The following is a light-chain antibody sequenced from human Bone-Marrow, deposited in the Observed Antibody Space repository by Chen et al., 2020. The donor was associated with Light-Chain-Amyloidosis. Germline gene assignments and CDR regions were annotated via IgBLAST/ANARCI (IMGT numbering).Light chain of an antibody. J-gene: IGLJ2*01. CDR1: DLPTKY. V-gene: IGLV3-25*03. Sequence: SYELTQPPSVSVSPGQTARTTCPGDDLPTKYVYWYQQKPGQAPVLVIHRDTERPSGISERFSGSSSGTTATLTISGVQAEDEADYHCQSADSSGTYEVIFGGGTKLTVL. CDR2: RDT. CDR3: QSADSSGTYEVI.